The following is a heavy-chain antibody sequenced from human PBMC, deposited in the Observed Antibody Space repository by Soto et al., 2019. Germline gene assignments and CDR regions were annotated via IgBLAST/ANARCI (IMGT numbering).Heavy chain of an antibody. CDR1: GGSISSGDYY. V-gene: IGHV4-39*07. D-gene: IGHD6-19*01. Sequence: SETLSLTCTVSGGSISSGDYYWSWIRQPPGKGLEWIGEINHSGSTNYNPSLKSRVTISVDTSKNQFSLKLSSVTAADTGMYYCARHGSSGMDVWGQGTTVTVSS. CDR2: INHSGST. CDR3: ARHGSSGMDV. J-gene: IGHJ6*02.